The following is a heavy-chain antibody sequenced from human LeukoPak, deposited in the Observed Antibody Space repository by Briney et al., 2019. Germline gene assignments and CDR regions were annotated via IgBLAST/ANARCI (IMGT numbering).Heavy chain of an antibody. CDR1: GFTFRSYG. CDR3: TRPICSGGSCYSFDY. D-gene: IGHD2-15*01. Sequence: GGSLRPSCAASGFTFRSYGMHWVRQAPGKGLEWVGRIKSKTDGGTTDYAAPVKGRFTISRDDSKNTLYLQMNSLKTEDTAVYYCTRPICSGGSCYSFDYWGQGTLVTVSS. V-gene: IGHV3-15*01. J-gene: IGHJ4*02. CDR2: IKSKTDGGTT.